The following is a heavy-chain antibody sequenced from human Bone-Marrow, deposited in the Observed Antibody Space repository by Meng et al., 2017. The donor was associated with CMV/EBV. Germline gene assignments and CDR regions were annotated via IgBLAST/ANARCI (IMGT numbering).Heavy chain of an antibody. CDR3: SSPPTYYYNSSGYYHRAY. CDR1: GFTFSKAW. Sequence: GESLKISCAASGFTFSKAWMSWVRQAPGKGLEWVAVLWYDGSNKYYADSVKGRFTISRDNSKNTLYLQMNSLRAEDTAVYYCSSPPTYYYNSSGYYHRAYWGQGNLVNVSS. CDR2: LWYDGSNK. J-gene: IGHJ4*02. V-gene: IGHV3-33*07. D-gene: IGHD3-22*01.